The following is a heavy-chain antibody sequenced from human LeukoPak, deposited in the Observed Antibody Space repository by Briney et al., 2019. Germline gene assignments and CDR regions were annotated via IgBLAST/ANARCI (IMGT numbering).Heavy chain of an antibody. V-gene: IGHV3-30-3*01. CDR2: VSYDGSNK. Sequence: GGSLRLSCAASGFTFSSDAMHWVRQAPGKGLEWVAVVSYDGSNKDYADSVKGRFTISRDNSKNTLYLQMKSLRADDTAVYYCAKAPGYCSGGTCYDDWGQGSLVTVSS. CDR1: GFTFSSDA. D-gene: IGHD2-15*01. CDR3: AKAPGYCSGGTCYDD. J-gene: IGHJ4*02.